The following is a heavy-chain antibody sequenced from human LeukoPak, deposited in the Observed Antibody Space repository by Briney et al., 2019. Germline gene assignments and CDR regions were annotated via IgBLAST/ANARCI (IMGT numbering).Heavy chain of an antibody. CDR1: GFTFSSYS. V-gene: IGHV3-21*01. D-gene: IGHD1-7*01. J-gene: IGHJ4*02. CDR3: ARDGVETGTTDY. CDR2: ISSSSSYI. Sequence: KPGGSLRLSCAASGFTFSSYSMNWVRQAPGKGLEWVSSISSSSSYIYYADSVKGRFTISRDNAKNSLYLQMNSLRAEDTAVSYCARDGVETGTTDYWGQGTLVTVSS.